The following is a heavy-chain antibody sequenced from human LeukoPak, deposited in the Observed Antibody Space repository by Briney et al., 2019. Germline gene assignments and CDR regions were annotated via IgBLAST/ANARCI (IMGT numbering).Heavy chain of an antibody. V-gene: IGHV1-69*06. Sequence: ASVKVSCKASGGTFSSYAISWVRQAPGQGLEWMGGIVPIFGTANYARRFQGRVTITADRSTSTAYMELSSLRSEDTAVYYCARELVYSSSSYGYWGQGTLVTVSS. CDR2: IVPIFGTA. J-gene: IGHJ4*02. CDR1: GGTFSSYA. CDR3: ARELVYSSSSYGY. D-gene: IGHD6-6*01.